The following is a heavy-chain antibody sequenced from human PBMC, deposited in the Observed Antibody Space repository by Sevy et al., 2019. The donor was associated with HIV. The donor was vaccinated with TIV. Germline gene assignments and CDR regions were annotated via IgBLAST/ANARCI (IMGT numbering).Heavy chain of an antibody. CDR3: AGGGGNGWYYFYY. D-gene: IGHD6-19*01. J-gene: IGHJ4*02. V-gene: IGHV1-69*10. Sequence: ASVKVSCKVSGYTLTKLSMHWVRQAPGQGLEWMGGIIPILGTVNYAQKFQGRVTITADQSTKTAYMDLSSLRSEATAGYYCAGGGGNGWYYFYYWGQETLVTVSS. CDR1: GYTLTKLS. CDR2: IIPILGTV.